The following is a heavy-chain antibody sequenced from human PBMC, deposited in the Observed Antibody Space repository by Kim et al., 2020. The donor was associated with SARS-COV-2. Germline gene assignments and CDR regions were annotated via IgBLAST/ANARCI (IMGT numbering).Heavy chain of an antibody. V-gene: IGHV3-30-3*01. CDR2: ISYDGSNK. Sequence: GGSLRLSCAASGFTFSSYAMHWVRQAPGKGLEWVAVISYDGSNKYYADSVKGRFTISRDNSKNTLYLQMNSLRAEDTAVYYCARDMGGSYWMTLDYWGQG. CDR3: ARDMGGSYWMTLDY. J-gene: IGHJ4*02. D-gene: IGHD1-26*01. CDR1: GFTFSSYA.